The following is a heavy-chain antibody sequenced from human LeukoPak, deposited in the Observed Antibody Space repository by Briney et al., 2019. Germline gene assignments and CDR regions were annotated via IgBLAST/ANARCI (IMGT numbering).Heavy chain of an antibody. D-gene: IGHD1-1*01. CDR3: ARDYNWNHESWFDP. J-gene: IGHJ5*02. CDR1: GFTFSSYA. Sequence: GGSLRLSCAASGFTFSSYAMSWVRQAPGKGLEWVSGISGTYGSTYYADSVKGRFTISRDNAKNSLYLQMNSLRAEDTAVYYCARDYNWNHESWFDPWGQGTLVTVSS. CDR2: ISGTYGST. V-gene: IGHV3-23*01.